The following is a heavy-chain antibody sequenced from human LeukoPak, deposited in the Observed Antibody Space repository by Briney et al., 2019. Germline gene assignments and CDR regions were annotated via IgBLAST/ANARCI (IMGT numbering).Heavy chain of an antibody. V-gene: IGHV1-2*02. CDR2: INLNSGGT. D-gene: IGHD2-15*01. CDR1: GYTFTDYY. Sequence: ASVKVSCKASGYTFTDYYMHWVRQAPGQGLEWMGWINLNSGGTNFAQRFQGRVTMTRDTSISTAYMDLSRLISGDTAVYYCARDAGYCAGGSCWYFDHWGQGTLVTVSS. CDR3: ARDAGYCAGGSCWYFDH. J-gene: IGHJ4*02.